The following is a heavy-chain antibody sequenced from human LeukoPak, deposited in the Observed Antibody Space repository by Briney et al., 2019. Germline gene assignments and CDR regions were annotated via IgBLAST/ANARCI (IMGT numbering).Heavy chain of an antibody. CDR3: ARDFTYDSSGYYYYFDY. D-gene: IGHD3-22*01. CDR2: ISSSSSYI. CDR1: GFTFSSYS. Sequence: PGGSLRLSCAASGFTFSSYSMNWVRQAPGKGLEWVSSISSSSSYIYYADSVKGRFTISRDNAKNSLYLQMNSLRAEDTAVYYCARDFTYDSSGYYYYFDYWGQGTLVTVSS. V-gene: IGHV3-21*01. J-gene: IGHJ4*02.